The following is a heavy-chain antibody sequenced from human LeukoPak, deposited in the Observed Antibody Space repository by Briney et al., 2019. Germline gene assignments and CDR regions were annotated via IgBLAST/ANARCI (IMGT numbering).Heavy chain of an antibody. D-gene: IGHD4-11*01. CDR1: GFTFDDYG. CDR3: ARAKATVTPHDAFDI. V-gene: IGHV3-20*04. J-gene: IGHJ3*02. Sequence: AGGSLRLSCAASGFTFDDYGMSWVRQAPGKGLELVSGINWNGGSTGYADSVKGRFTISRDNAKNSLYLQMNSLRAEDTALYYCARAKATVTPHDAFDIWGQGTMVTVSS. CDR2: INWNGGST.